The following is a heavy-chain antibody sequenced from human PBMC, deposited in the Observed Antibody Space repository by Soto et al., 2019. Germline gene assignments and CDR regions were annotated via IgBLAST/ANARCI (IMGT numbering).Heavy chain of an antibody. J-gene: IGHJ5*02. CDR1: GGSVSNDNFY. V-gene: IGHV4-61*01. Sequence: KPSETLSLTCTVSGGSVSNDNFYWSWIRQPPGKGLEWIGYVHSSGITNYNPSLKRRVTISVDTSRNQFSLRLSSVTAADTAVYYCARGLTMGQLPSHFDPWGRGTLVTVSS. CDR2: VHSSGIT. D-gene: IGHD3-16*01. CDR3: ARGLTMGQLPSHFDP.